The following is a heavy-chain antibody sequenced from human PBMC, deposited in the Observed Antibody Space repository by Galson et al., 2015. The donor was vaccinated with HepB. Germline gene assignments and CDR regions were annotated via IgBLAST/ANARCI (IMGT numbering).Heavy chain of an antibody. CDR2: IYFNGLT. J-gene: IGHJ4*02. CDR3: AGLACTTPICNQEVFGH. D-gene: IGHD1-14*01. V-gene: IGHV4-39*01. Sequence: SETLSLTCSVSGGSVKENNNYWAWIRQSPTRELEWMGTIYFNGLTDYNPSLNSRVTISSDSSMDQVSMNLTSMTVADTAVYYCAGLACTTPICNQEVFGHWGRGTPVIVSS. CDR1: GGSVKENNNY.